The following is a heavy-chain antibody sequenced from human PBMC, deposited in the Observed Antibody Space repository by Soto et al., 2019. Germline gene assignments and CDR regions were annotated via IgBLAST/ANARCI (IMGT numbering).Heavy chain of an antibody. D-gene: IGHD5-12*01. CDR2: INPSGGVT. V-gene: IGHV1-2*04. J-gene: IGHJ6*03. CDR3: ARESGGATATLDYSYFYMDV. CDR1: GDSFNDYY. Sequence: ASVKVSCKSSGDSFNDYYIHWVRQAPGQGLEWMGWINPSGGVTKYARKFQGWVTMTRDTSIRTVYMELSRLRSDDTAIYYCARESGGATATLDYSYFYMDVWGKGTKVTSP.